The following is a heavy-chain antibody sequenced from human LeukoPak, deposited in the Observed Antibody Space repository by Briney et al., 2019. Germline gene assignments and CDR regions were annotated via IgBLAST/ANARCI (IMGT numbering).Heavy chain of an antibody. Sequence: GGSLRLSCAASGFTVSSNYMSWVRQAPGKGLEWVSVIYSGGSTYYADSVKGRFTISRDNSKNTLYLQMDSLRAEDTAVYYCARPPPPYYYYYGMDVWGQGTTVTVSS. CDR1: GFTVSSNY. CDR3: ARPPPPYYYYYGMDV. V-gene: IGHV3-53*01. CDR2: IYSGGST. J-gene: IGHJ6*02.